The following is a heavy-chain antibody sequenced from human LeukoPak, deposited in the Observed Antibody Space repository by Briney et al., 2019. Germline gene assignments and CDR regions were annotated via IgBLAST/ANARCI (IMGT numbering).Heavy chain of an antibody. D-gene: IGHD6-19*01. CDR1: GFTLSSFS. CDR2: ISSSSSY. Sequence: SGGAPRLSCAASGFTLSSFSMEWVRPAPGKGLGWVSSISSSSSYIYADSVKGRFTISRDNAKNSLYLQMNSLRAEDTAVYYCARDVSGWYYFDYWGQGTLVTVSS. V-gene: IGHV3-69-1*01. CDR3: ARDVSGWYYFDY. J-gene: IGHJ4*02.